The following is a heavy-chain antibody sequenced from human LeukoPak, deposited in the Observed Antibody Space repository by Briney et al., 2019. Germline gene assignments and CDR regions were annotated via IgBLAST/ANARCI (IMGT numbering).Heavy chain of an antibody. CDR2: IIPILGIA. J-gene: IGHJ4*02. Sequence: SVKVSCKASGGTFSSYAISWVRQAPGQGLEWMGRIIPILGIANYAQKFQGRITITADKSTSTAYMELSSLRSEDTAVYYCARGGYCSGGSCYIVWGQGTLVTVSS. D-gene: IGHD2-15*01. V-gene: IGHV1-69*04. CDR1: GGTFSSYA. CDR3: ARGGYCSGGSCYIV.